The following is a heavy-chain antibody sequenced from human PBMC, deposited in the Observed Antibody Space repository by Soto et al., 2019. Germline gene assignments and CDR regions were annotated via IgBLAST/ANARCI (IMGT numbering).Heavy chain of an antibody. D-gene: IGHD3-3*01. CDR2: INHSGST. CDR3: ARGPYDCWSGYDPYYFDY. Sequence: QVQLQQWGAGLLKPSETLSLTCAVYGGSFSGYYWSWIRQPPGKGLEWIGEINHSGSTNYNSSLKSRVTISVETSKNQFPLKLSAVTDADTAVYYCARGPYDCWSGYDPYYFDYWGQGTLVTVSS. CDR1: GGSFSGYY. J-gene: IGHJ4*02. V-gene: IGHV4-34*01.